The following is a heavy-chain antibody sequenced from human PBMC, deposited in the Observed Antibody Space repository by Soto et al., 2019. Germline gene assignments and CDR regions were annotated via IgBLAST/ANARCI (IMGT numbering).Heavy chain of an antibody. CDR3: ARDFLSWGSYLYSFDY. CDR1: GYTFTSYA. D-gene: IGHD3-16*02. V-gene: IGHV1-3*01. Sequence: GASLKVSCKASGYTFTSYAMHWVRQAPGQRLEWMGWINAGNGNTKYSQKFQGRVTITRDTSASTAYMELSSLRSEDTAVYYCARDFLSWGSYLYSFDYWGQGTLVTVSS. J-gene: IGHJ4*02. CDR2: INAGNGNT.